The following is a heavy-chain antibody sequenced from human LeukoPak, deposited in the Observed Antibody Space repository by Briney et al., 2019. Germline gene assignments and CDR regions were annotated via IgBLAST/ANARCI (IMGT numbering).Heavy chain of an antibody. CDR2: IIPILGIA. J-gene: IGHJ4*02. Sequence: ASVKVSCKASGGTFSSYAISWVRQAPGQGLEWMGRIIPILGIANYAQKFQGRVTITADKSTSTAYMELSSLRSEDTAVYYCARALLWFAEGGDYWGQGTLVTVSS. V-gene: IGHV1-69*04. D-gene: IGHD3-10*01. CDR1: GGTFSSYA. CDR3: ARALLWFAEGGDY.